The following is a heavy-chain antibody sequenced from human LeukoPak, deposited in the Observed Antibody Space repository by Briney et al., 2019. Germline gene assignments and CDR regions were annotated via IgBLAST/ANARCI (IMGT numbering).Heavy chain of an antibody. V-gene: IGHV4-4*02. D-gene: IGHD1-26*01. CDR3: ARVRSSRAFDY. CDR2: IYHSGST. Sequence: SGTLSLTCAVSGGSISSSNWWSWVRQPPGKGLEWIGEIYHSGSTNYNPSLKSRATISVDKSKNQFSLKLSSVTAADTAVYYCARVRSSRAFDYWGQGTLVTVSS. CDR1: GGSISSSNW. J-gene: IGHJ4*02.